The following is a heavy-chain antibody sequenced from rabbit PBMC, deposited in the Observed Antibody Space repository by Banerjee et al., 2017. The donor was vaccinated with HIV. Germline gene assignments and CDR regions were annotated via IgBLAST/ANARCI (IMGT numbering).Heavy chain of an antibody. CDR2: MDPGSRSTT. V-gene: IGHV1S45*01. CDR3: GKTWNL. J-gene: IGHJ4*01. Sequence: QEQLEESGGDLVKPGASLTLTCTASGFDFSNNAMCWVRQAPGKGLEWIACMDPGSRSTTFYASWAKGRFTISKTSSTTVTLQMTSLTAADTATYFCGKTWNLWGPGTLVTVS. CDR1: GFDFSNNA.